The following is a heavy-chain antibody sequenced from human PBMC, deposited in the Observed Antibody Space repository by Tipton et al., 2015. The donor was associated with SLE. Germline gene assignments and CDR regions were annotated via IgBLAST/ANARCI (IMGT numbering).Heavy chain of an antibody. CDR2: MNPNRGNT. CDR3: ARGSMIGPIPYGMDV. D-gene: IGHD3-22*01. CDR1: GYTFTSYD. J-gene: IGHJ6*02. V-gene: IGHV1-8*01. Sequence: QVQLVQSGAEVKRPGASVKVSCKASGYTFTSYDINWVRQATGQGLEWMAWMNPNRGNTGYAQKFQGRVIMTRNSSISTAYMELSSLRSEDTAVYYCARGSMIGPIPYGMDVWGQGTTVTVSS.